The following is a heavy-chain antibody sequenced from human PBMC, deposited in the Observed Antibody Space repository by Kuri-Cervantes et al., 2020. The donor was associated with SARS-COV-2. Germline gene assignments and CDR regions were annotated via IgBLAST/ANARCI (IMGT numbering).Heavy chain of an antibody. CDR3: AKDKQGNHDY. V-gene: IGHV3-30*02. Sequence: LKISCAASGFTFSSYGMHWVRQAPGKGLEWVAFIRYDGSNKYYADSVKGRFTISRDNSKNTLYLQMNSLRAEDTAVYYCAKDKQGNHDYWGQGTLVTVSS. J-gene: IGHJ4*02. CDR1: GFTFSSYG. CDR2: IRYDGSNK. D-gene: IGHD4-23*01.